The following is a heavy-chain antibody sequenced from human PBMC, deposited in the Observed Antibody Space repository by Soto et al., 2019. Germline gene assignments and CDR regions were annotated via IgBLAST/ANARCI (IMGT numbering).Heavy chain of an antibody. V-gene: IGHV3-21*01. CDR1: GFTFSSYS. CDR2: ISSSSSYI. J-gene: IGHJ6*02. CDR3: ARYGGSGTLRYYYGMDV. Sequence: GGSLRLSSAASGFTFSSYSMNWVRQAPGKGLEWVSSISSSSSYIYYADSVKGRFTISRDNAKNSLYLQMNSLRAEDTAVYYCARYGGSGTLRYYYGMDVWGQGTTVTVSS. D-gene: IGHD3-10*01.